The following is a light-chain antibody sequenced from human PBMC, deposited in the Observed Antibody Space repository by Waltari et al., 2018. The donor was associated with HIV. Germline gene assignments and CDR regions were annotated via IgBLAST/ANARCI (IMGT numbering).Light chain of an antibody. CDR3: QPLNTYPPDT. CDR1: EDINEF. J-gene: IGKJ2*01. Sequence: DIQLTKSPSFLSASIGDRVTITCRASEDINEFLAWYQQKPGVAPKLLIYAASTLEDEVPSRFSGSGSGTDFTLTISSLQPEDFATYFCQPLNTYPPDTFGPGTKLEI. CDR2: AAS. V-gene: IGKV1-9*01.